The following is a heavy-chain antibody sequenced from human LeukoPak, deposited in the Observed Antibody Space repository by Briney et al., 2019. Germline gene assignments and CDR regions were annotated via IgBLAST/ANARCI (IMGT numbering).Heavy chain of an antibody. V-gene: IGHV4-34*01. CDR3: ARGGSGYTITYYYYYYMDV. J-gene: IGHJ6*03. CDR1: GGSFSGYY. D-gene: IGHD5-12*01. CDR2: INHSGST. Sequence: SETLSLTCAVYGGSFSGYYWSWIRQPPGKGLEWIGGINHSGSTNYNPSLKSRVTISVDTSKNQFSLKLSSVTAADTAVYYCARGGSGYTITYYYYYYMDVWGKGTTVTVSS.